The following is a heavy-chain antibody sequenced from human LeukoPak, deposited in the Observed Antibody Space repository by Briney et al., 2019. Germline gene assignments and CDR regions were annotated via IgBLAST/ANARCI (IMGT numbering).Heavy chain of an antibody. V-gene: IGHV4-34*01. CDR2: INHSGST. D-gene: IGHD1-26*01. CDR1: GGSFSGYY. J-gene: IGHJ6*02. Sequence: SETLSLTCAVYGGSFSGYYWSWIRQPPGKGLEWIGEINHSGSTNYNPSLKSRVTISVDTSKNQFSLKLSSVTAADTAVYYCASRESGSYWSNYYYYGMDVWGQGTTVTVSS. CDR3: ASRESGSYWSNYYYYGMDV.